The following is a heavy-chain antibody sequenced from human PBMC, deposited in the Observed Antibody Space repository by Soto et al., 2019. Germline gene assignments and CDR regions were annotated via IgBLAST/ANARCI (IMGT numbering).Heavy chain of an antibody. Sequence: GWSLRLSCSASVFTFSNYGMHWFRQAPGKGLEWVAIIWHDGNNKYYADSVRGRFIISRDNSKNRLYLQMNSLRAEDTAVYYCASDLVGASDSYGLDVWGQGTPVTVSS. D-gene: IGHD1-26*01. V-gene: IGHV3-33*01. J-gene: IGHJ6*02. CDR1: VFTFSNYG. CDR3: ASDLVGASDSYGLDV. CDR2: IWHDGNNK.